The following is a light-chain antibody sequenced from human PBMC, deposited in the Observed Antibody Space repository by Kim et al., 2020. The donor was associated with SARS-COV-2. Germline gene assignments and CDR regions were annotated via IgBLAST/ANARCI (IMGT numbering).Light chain of an antibody. CDR2: DAT. CDR3: QQSNDWPPLT. J-gene: IGKJ1*01. V-gene: IGKV3-15*01. CDR1: QTINNR. Sequence: PGERATLSCRASQTINNRLGWYQQKPGQAPRLLIYDATTGATGGPARFIGSGSETDFTLTISSLQSEEFAVYYCQQSNDWPPLTFGQGTKVDSK.